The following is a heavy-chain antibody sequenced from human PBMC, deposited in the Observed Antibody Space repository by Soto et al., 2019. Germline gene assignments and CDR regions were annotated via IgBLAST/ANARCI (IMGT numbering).Heavy chain of an antibody. Sequence: QVQLVQSGAEVKKPGASVKVSCKTSGYTFTSYAMHWVRQAPGQRLEWMGWINAGNGNTKYSQKFQGRVTITIDTSASTAYMELSSLRSEDTAIYCCARDLGGWPDYWGQGTLVTVSS. J-gene: IGHJ4*02. D-gene: IGHD6-19*01. V-gene: IGHV1-3*01. CDR3: ARDLGGWPDY. CDR2: INAGNGNT. CDR1: GYTFTSYA.